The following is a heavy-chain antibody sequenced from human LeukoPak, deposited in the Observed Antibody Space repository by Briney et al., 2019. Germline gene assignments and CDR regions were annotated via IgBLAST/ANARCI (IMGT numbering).Heavy chain of an antibody. CDR1: GGSISSYY. V-gene: IGHV4-59*01. Sequence: KPSETLSLTCTVSGGSISSYYWSWIRQPPGKGLEWIGYIYYSGSTNYNPSLKSRVTISVDTSKNQFSLKLSSVTAADTAVYYCARGPKQDYYDSSGYFDYWGQGTLVTVSS. CDR2: IYYSGST. D-gene: IGHD3-22*01. J-gene: IGHJ4*02. CDR3: ARGPKQDYYDSSGYFDY.